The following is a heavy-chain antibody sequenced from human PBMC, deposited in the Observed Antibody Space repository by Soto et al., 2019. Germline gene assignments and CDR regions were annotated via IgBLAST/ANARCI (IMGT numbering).Heavy chain of an antibody. J-gene: IGHJ4*02. CDR2: IVVGSGNT. CDR3: AAALLYDFWSGYAIDY. Sequence: SVKVSCKASGFTFTSSAVQWVRQASGQRLEWIGWIVVGSGNTNYAQKFQERVTITRDMSTSTAYMELSSLRSEDTAVYYCAAALLYDFWSGYAIDYWGQGTLVTVSS. V-gene: IGHV1-58*01. D-gene: IGHD3-3*01. CDR1: GFTFTSSA.